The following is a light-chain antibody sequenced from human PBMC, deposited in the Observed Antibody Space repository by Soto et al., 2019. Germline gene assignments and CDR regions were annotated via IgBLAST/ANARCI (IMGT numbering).Light chain of an antibody. CDR3: QQYVSSPGA. V-gene: IGKV3-20*01. Sequence: ETVLAQSPGTLSLSPGERATLSCRASQSVSSNYLAWYQQKPGQAPRLLISDASSKAPGIPDRFSGSGSGTDFTLTTSRLEPEDVAVYYWQQYVSSPGAFGPGTKVEIK. CDR1: QSVSSNY. J-gene: IGKJ1*01. CDR2: DAS.